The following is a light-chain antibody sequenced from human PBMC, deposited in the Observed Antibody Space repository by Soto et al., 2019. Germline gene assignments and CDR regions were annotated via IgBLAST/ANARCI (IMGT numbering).Light chain of an antibody. Sequence: EIVLTQSPGTPSLSPGERATLPCRASQSVSSNSLAWYQQKPGQAPRLLISGASSRATAIPDRFSGSGSGTDFTLTISGVDPEDFAVYYCQQYDSSPITFGQGTRLEIK. CDR3: QQYDSSPIT. CDR2: GAS. V-gene: IGKV3-20*01. CDR1: QSVSSNS. J-gene: IGKJ5*01.